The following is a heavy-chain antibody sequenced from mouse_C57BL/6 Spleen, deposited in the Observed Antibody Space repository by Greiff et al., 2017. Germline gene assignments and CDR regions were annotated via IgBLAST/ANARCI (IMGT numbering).Heavy chain of an antibody. CDR3: ARELGRGFAY. CDR2: INPNYGTT. V-gene: IGHV1-39*01. D-gene: IGHD4-1*01. Sequence: VQLQQSGPELVKPGASVKISCKASGYSFTDYNMNWVKQSNGKSLEWIGVINPNYGTTSYNQKFKGKATVTVDQTSSTAYMQRNSLTSEDSAFYYCARELGRGFAYWGQGTLVTVSA. CDR1: GYSFTDYN. J-gene: IGHJ3*01.